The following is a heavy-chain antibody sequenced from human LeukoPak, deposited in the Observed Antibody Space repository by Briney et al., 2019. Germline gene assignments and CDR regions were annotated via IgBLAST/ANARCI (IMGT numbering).Heavy chain of an antibody. V-gene: IGHV3-23*01. D-gene: IGHD4-17*01. CDR3: AKRLLGYADSSPIDY. CDR2: ISGIGANT. CDR1: GFTFSSYA. J-gene: IGHJ4*02. Sequence: GGSLRLSCEASGFTFSSYAMSWVRQAPGRGLEWVSGISGIGANTYYANSVRGRFTISRDNSKNTLYLQMNSLRAEDTAVYYCAKRLLGYADSSPIDYWGQGTLVTVSS.